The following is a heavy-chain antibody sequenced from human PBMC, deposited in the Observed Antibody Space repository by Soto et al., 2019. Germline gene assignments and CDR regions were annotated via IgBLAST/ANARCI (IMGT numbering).Heavy chain of an antibody. J-gene: IGHJ3*02. Sequence: EMQLLESGGDLVQPGGSLRLSCAASGFTLSNYAMTWVRQAPGKGLEYISAISGSGVTTYYADSMKGRFTISRDNSKNTRYLQMTRLRAEDTAVYYWARDLDDIGIVDGVEIWGQGTRVTVSS. D-gene: IGHD3-9*01. CDR3: ARDLDDIGIVDGVEI. CDR2: ISGSGVTT. V-gene: IGHV3-23*01. CDR1: GFTLSNYA.